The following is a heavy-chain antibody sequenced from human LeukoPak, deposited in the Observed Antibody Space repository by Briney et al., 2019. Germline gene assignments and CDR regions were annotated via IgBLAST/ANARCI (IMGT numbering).Heavy chain of an antibody. CDR1: GGSINSYY. V-gene: IGHV4-59*01. D-gene: IGHD1-1*01. CDR2: IYYSGST. J-gene: IGHJ4*02. Sequence: SETLSLTCTVSGGSINSYYWSWIRQPPGKGLEWIGYIYYSGSTNYNPSLKSRVTISVDTSKNQFSLKLSSVTAADTAVYYCARSSDLTNFDYWGQGTLVTVSS. CDR3: ARSSDLTNFDY.